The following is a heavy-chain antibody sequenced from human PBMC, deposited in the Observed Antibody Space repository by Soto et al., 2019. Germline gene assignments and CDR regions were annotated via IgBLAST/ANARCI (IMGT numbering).Heavy chain of an antibody. J-gene: IGHJ4*02. CDR1: GFTFSSYA. Sequence: QVQLVESGGGVVQPGRSLRLSCAASGFTFSSYAMHWVRQAPGKGLEWVAVISYDGSNKYYTDSLKGRFTISRDNSKNTLYLQMNSLRPEDTAVYYCARESEALDHWGQGTLVTVSS. CDR3: ARESEALDH. CDR2: ISYDGSNK. V-gene: IGHV3-30-3*01.